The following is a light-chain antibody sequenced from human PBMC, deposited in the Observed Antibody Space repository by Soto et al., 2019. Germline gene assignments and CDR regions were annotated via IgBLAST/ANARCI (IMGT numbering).Light chain of an antibody. CDR2: KAS. CDR3: QXYNSDST. Sequence: DIQMTQSPSTLSASVGXXXXIXXXAXXSISXWLAWYQQKPGKAPKLLIYKASSLESGVPSRFSGSGSGTEFTLTINSLQPDDFATYYCQXYNSDSTFGQGTKVEIK. V-gene: IGKV1-5*03. CDR1: XSISXW. J-gene: IGKJ1*01.